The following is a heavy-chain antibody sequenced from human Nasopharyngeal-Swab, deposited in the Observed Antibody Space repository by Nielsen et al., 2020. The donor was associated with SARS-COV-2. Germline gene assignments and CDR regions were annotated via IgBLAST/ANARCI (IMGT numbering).Heavy chain of an antibody. CDR1: GGSISSYY. Sequence: SETLSLTCTVSGGSISSYYWSWIRQPPGKGLEWIGEINLSGRTNYNPSLKSRVTISVDTSKNQFSLNLNSVTAADTAVYFCARGGVPSAMAYYFDYWGQGTLVTVSS. D-gene: IGHD2-2*01. V-gene: IGHV4-34*01. CDR3: ARGGVPSAMAYYFDY. J-gene: IGHJ4*02. CDR2: INLSGRT.